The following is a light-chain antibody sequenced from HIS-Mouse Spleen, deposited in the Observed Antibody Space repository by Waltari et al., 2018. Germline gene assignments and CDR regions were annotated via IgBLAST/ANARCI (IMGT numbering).Light chain of an antibody. Sequence: SYELTQPPSVSVSPGQPARIPCSGDALPKKYAYWYQQKSGQAPVLVIYEDSKRPSGIPERFSGSGSGTMATLTISGAQVEDEADYYCYSTDSSGNHRVFGGGTKLTVL. CDR3: YSTDSSGNHRV. CDR1: ALPKKY. CDR2: EDS. V-gene: IGLV3-10*01. J-gene: IGLJ2*01.